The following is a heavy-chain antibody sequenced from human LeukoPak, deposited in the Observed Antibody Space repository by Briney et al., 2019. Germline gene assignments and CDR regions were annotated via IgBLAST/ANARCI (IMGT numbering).Heavy chain of an antibody. J-gene: IGHJ4*02. D-gene: IGHD6-13*01. CDR3: ARYGGSSWEDGYY. Sequence: SETLSLTCTVSGGSISSSSYYWGWIRQPPGKGLEWIGSIYYSGSTYYNPSLKSRVTISVDTSKNQFSLKLSSVTAADTAVYYCARYGGSSWEDGYYWGQGTLVTVSS. CDR1: GGSISSSSYY. CDR2: IYYSGST. V-gene: IGHV4-39*01.